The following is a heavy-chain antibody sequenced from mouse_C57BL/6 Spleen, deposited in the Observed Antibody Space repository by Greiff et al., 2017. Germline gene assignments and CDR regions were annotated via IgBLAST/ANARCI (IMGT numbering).Heavy chain of an antibody. CDR2: IHPNSGST. J-gene: IGHJ4*01. CDR3: ARDYGNYENAMDY. D-gene: IGHD2-1*01. V-gene: IGHV1-64*01. CDR1: GYTFTSYW. Sequence: VQLQQPGAELVKPGASVKLSCKASGYTFTSYWMHWVKQRPGQGLEWIGMIHPNSGSTNYNEKFKSKATLTVDKSTSTAHMQLSSRTSENSAVYYCARDYGNYENAMDYWGQGTSVTVSS.